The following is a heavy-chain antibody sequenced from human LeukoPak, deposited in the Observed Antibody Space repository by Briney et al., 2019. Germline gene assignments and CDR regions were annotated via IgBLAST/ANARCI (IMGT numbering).Heavy chain of an antibody. J-gene: IGHJ4*02. Sequence: SETLSLTCTVSGGSISSYYWSWVRQPPGKGLEWIGYIYYSGSTNYNPSLKSRVTISVETSKNKFSLKLSSVTAADTAVYYCARYVVTTVPYFDYWGQGTLVTVSS. CDR3: ARYVVTTVPYFDY. CDR1: GGSISSYY. V-gene: IGHV4-59*08. CDR2: IYYSGST. D-gene: IGHD4-23*01.